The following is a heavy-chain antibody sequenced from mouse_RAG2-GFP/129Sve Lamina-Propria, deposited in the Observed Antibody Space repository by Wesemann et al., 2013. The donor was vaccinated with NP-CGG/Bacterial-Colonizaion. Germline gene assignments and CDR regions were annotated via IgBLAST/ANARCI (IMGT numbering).Heavy chain of an antibody. V-gene: IGHV1-21*01. CDR2: NGDI. J-gene: IGHJ1*03. Sequence: NGDIGYNQKFKGKATLTVDTSSSTAYMELHSLTSEDSAVYFCAKENYSNYVRYFDVWGTGTTVTVSS. CDR3: AKENYSNYVRYFDV. D-gene: IGHD2-5*01.